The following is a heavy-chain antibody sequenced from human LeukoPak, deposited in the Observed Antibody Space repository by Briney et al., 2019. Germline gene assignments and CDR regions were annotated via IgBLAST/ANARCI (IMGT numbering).Heavy chain of an antibody. CDR1: GFTFSSYA. CDR3: AKGVPYDYVWRSYRYTGGFDY. J-gene: IGHJ4*02. V-gene: IGHV3-23*01. Sequence: GGSLRLSCAASGFTFSSYAMSWVRQAPGRGLEWVSAISGSGGSTYYANSVKGRFTISRDNSKNTLYLQMNSLRAEDTALYYCAKGVPYDYVWRSYRYTGGFDYWGQGTLVTVSS. CDR2: ISGSGGST. D-gene: IGHD3-16*02.